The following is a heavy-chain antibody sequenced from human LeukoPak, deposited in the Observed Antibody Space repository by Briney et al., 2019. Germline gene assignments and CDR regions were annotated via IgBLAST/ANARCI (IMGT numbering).Heavy chain of an antibody. J-gene: IGHJ6*03. Sequence: SETLSLTCTVSGGSISSYYWSWIRQPPGKGLEWIGYIYYSGSTNYNPSLKSRVTISVDTSKNQFSLKLSSVTAADTAVYYCAREERVGATPYMDVWGKGTTVTVSS. V-gene: IGHV4-59*01. CDR1: GGSISSYY. CDR3: AREERVGATPYMDV. D-gene: IGHD1-26*01. CDR2: IYYSGST.